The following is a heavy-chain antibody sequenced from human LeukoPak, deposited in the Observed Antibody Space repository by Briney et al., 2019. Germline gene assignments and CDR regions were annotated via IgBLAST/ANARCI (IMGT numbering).Heavy chain of an antibody. CDR2: ISAYNGNT. D-gene: IGHD2-21*02. CDR1: GYTFTGYY. J-gene: IGHJ4*02. CDR3: ARDAYCGGDCYWYFDY. Sequence: GASVKVSCKASGYTFTGYYIHWVRQAPGQGLEWMGWISAYNGNTNYAQKLQGRVTMTTDTSTSTAYMELRSLRSDDTAVYYCARDAYCGGDCYWYFDYWGQGTLVTVSS. V-gene: IGHV1-18*04.